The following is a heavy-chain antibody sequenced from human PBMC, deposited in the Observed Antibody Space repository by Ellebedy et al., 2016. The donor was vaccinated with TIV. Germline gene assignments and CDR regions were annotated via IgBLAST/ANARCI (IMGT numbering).Heavy chain of an antibody. CDR1: GFTFSSYW. V-gene: IGHV3-74*01. CDR3: ARDAVQFYYYGMDV. Sequence: GGSLRLSCAASGFTFSSYWMHWVRQAPGKGLVWVSRINSDGSSTSYADSVKGRFTISRDNSKNTLYLQMNSLRPEDTAVYYCARDAVQFYYYGMDVWGQGTTVTVSS. CDR2: INSDGSST. J-gene: IGHJ6*02.